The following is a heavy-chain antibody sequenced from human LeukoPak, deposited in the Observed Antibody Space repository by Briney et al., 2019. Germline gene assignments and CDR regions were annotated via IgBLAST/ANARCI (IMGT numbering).Heavy chain of an antibody. CDR2: IYYSGDT. Sequence: PSETLSLTCTVSGDSISTYYWGWIRQPPGKGLEWMGYIYYSGDTNYNPSLKSRLNISVDTSKNQFSLNLTSVTAADTAVYYCARHYSYFYGPDFWGRGTLVTVSS. J-gene: IGHJ4*02. CDR1: GDSISTYY. V-gene: IGHV4-59*08. CDR3: ARHYSYFYGPDF. D-gene: IGHD3-10*01.